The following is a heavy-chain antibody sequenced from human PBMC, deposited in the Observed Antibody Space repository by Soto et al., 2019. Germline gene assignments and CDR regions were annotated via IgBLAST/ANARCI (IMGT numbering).Heavy chain of an antibody. CDR2: IYYSGST. V-gene: IGHV4-59*01. CDR1: GGSISSYY. CDR3: ARGGDIVVVPAADLGYYYYYMDV. Sequence: SATLSLTCTVSGGSISSYYWSWIRQPPGKGLEWIGYIYYSGSTNYNPSLKSRVTISVDTSKNQFSLKLSSVTAADTAVYYCARGGDIVVVPAADLGYYYYYMDVWGKGTTVTVSS. D-gene: IGHD2-2*01. J-gene: IGHJ6*03.